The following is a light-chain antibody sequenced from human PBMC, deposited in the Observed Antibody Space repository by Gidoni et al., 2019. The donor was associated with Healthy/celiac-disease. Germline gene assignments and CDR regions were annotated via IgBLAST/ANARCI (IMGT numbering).Light chain of an antibody. Sequence: QMTQSPSTLSASVGDRVTITCRASQSISSWLAWYQQKPGKAPKLLIYKASSLESGVPSRFSGSGSGTEFTLTISSLQPDDFATYYCQQYNSYLTCGGGTKVEIK. CDR2: KAS. CDR1: QSISSW. V-gene: IGKV1-5*03. CDR3: QQYNSYLT. J-gene: IGKJ4*01.